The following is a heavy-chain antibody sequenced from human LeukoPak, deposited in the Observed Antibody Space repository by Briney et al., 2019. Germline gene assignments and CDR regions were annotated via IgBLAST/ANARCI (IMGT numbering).Heavy chain of an antibody. CDR3: ARRAPSGSYPLDY. V-gene: IGHV4-34*01. CDR2: INHSGST. J-gene: IGHJ4*02. Sequence: SETLSLTCAVYGGSFSGYYWSWIRQHPGKGREWIGEINHSGSTNYNPSLKSRVTISVDTSKNQFSLKLSSVTAADTAVYYCARRAPSGSYPLDYWGQGTLVTVSS. CDR1: GGSFSGYY. D-gene: IGHD1-26*01.